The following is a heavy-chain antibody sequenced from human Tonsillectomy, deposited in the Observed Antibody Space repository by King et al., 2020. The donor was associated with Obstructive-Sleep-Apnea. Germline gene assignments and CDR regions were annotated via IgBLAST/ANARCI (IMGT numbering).Heavy chain of an antibody. J-gene: IGHJ4*02. V-gene: IGHV1-69*02. CDR2: IIPILGIA. Sequence: SWVRQAPGQGLEWMGRIIPILGIANYAQKFQGRVTITADKSTSTAYMELSSLGSDDTAVYYCSRSSYYDSSGYFDYWGQGTLVTVSS. D-gene: IGHD3-22*01. CDR3: SRSSYYDSSGYFDY.